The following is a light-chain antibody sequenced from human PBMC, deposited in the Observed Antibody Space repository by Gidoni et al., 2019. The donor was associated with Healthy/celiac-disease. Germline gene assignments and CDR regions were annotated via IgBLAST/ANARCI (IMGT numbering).Light chain of an antibody. CDR2: DAS. Sequence: DIQMTQSPSTLSASVGDRVTITCRASPSISSWLAWYQQKPGKAPKLLIYDASSLESGVPSRFSGSGSGTEFTLTISSLQPDDFATYYCQQYNRPVTFGQGTKLEIK. J-gene: IGKJ2*01. CDR3: QQYNRPVT. V-gene: IGKV1-5*01. CDR1: PSISSW.